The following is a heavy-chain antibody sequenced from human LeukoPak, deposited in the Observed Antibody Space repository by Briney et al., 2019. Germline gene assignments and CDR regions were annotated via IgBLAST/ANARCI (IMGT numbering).Heavy chain of an antibody. CDR3: AKDTAAAVYYYYGMDV. CDR1: GFTFDGYA. D-gene: IGHD6-13*01. Sequence: GGSLRLSCAASGFTFDGYAMHWVRQAPGKGLEWVSGISWNSGSIGYADSVKGRFTISRDNAKNSLYLQMNSLRAEDTALYYCAKDTAAAVYYYYGMDVWGQGTTVTVSS. J-gene: IGHJ6*02. CDR2: ISWNSGSI. V-gene: IGHV3-9*01.